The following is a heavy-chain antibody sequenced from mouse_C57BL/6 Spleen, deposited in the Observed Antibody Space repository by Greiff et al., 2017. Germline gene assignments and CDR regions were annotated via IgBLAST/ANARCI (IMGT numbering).Heavy chain of an antibody. D-gene: IGHD1-1*01. V-gene: IGHV1-50*01. Sequence: QVQLQQPGAELVKPGASVKLSCKASGYTFTTYWMQWVKQRPGQGLEWIGEIDPSDSYTNYNQKFKGKATLTVDTSSSTAYMQLSSLTSEDSAVYYCARHYYGSRGYFDVWGTGTTVTVSS. CDR2: IDPSDSYT. CDR3: ARHYYGSRGYFDV. J-gene: IGHJ1*03. CDR1: GYTFTTYW.